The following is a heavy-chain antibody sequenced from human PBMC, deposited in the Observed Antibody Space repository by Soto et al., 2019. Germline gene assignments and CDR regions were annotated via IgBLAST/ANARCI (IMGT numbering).Heavy chain of an antibody. D-gene: IGHD5-12*01. CDR3: ARVLVATMDF. V-gene: IGHV3-21*01. CDR1: GFIFTTYS. J-gene: IGHJ4*02. Sequence: PGGSLRLSCAASGFIFTTYSINWVRQAPGKGLEWVSTISSSGSYIYYADSVKGRFTISRDNAKNSLYLQMNSLRGEDTAVYYCARVLVATMDFWGQGALVTVSS. CDR2: ISSSGSYI.